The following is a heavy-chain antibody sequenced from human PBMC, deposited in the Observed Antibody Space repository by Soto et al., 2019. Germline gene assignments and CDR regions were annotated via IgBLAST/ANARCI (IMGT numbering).Heavy chain of an antibody. Sequence: QVQLVQSGAEVKKPGASVKVSCKASGYTFTGYYMHWVRQAPGQGLEWMGWINPNSGGTNHAQKFQGRVTMTRDTSSSTAYMELSRRRSDATAVYYCARAGVGASPGDAFDIWGQGTMVTVSS. CDR2: INPNSGGT. CDR1: GYTFTGYY. D-gene: IGHD1-26*01. CDR3: ARAGVGASPGDAFDI. J-gene: IGHJ3*02. V-gene: IGHV1-2*02.